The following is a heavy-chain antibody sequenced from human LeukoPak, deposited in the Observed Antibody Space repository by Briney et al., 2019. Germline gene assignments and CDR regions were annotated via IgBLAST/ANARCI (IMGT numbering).Heavy chain of an antibody. D-gene: IGHD3-16*01. CDR3: ASDWGY. J-gene: IGHJ4*02. Sequence: GGSLRLSCAASGFTFSSYAMHWVRQAPGKGLEWVAVISYDGSNKYYADSVKGRFTISRDNSKNTLYLQMNSLRAEDTAVYYCASDWGYWGQETLVTVSS. CDR1: GFTFSSYA. CDR2: ISYDGSNK. V-gene: IGHV3-30*01.